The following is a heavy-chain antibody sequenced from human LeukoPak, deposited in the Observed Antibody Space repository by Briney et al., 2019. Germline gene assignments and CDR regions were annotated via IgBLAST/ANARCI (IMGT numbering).Heavy chain of an antibody. CDR1: DGSFSGYY. V-gene: IGHV4-34*01. CDR3: ARAYLDAAAGNSNWFDP. Sequence: SETLSLTCAVYDGSFSGYYWSWIRQSPGKGLEWIGEMNHSGSTNYNPSLKSRVTISIDASRAQVSLKVSSVTAADTAVYYCARAYLDAAAGNSNWFDPWGQGTLVTVSS. CDR2: MNHSGST. J-gene: IGHJ5*02. D-gene: IGHD6-13*01.